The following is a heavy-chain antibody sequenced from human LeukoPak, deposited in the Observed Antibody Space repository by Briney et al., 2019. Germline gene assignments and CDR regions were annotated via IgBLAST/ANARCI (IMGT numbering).Heavy chain of an antibody. CDR3: ATKYGES. CDR1: GFTVSTSY. V-gene: IGHV3-66*02. CDR2: IWIDGTT. D-gene: IGHD4/OR15-4a*01. Sequence: GGSLRLSCVVSGFTVSTSYIAWARQAPGKGLECVSLIWIDGTTHYADSVKGRFTISGDNSKNTLYLQMNSLRPEDTAVYYCATKYGESWGQGTLVTVSS. J-gene: IGHJ5*02.